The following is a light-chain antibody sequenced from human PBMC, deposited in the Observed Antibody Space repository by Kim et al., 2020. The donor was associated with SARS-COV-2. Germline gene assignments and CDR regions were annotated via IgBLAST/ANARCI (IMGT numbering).Light chain of an antibody. J-gene: IGLJ2*01. CDR1: SLRSYY. CDR2: GKN. Sequence: SSELTQDPAVSVALGQTVRITCQGDSLRSYYASRYQQKPGQATVLVIYGKNNRPSGMTDRFSGSSTGNTASLPITGAQAEDEADYYCNSRDRSGNLYVV. V-gene: IGLV3-19*01. CDR3: NSRDRSGNLYVV.